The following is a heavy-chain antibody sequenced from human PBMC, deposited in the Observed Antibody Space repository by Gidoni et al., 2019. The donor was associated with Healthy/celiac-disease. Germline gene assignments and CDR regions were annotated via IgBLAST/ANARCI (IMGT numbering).Heavy chain of an antibody. CDR2: IYTSGST. J-gene: IGHJ4*02. D-gene: IGHD6-19*01. V-gene: IGHV4-61*02. CDR3: ARDRGSSGWYLAIDY. CDR1: GGSISSGSYH. Sequence: QVQLQESGPGLVKPSQTLSLTCTVSGGSISSGSYHWSWIRQPAGKGLEWIGRIYTSGSTNYNPSLKSRVTISVDTSKNQFSLKLSSVTAADTAVYYCARDRGSSGWYLAIDYWGQGTLVTVSS.